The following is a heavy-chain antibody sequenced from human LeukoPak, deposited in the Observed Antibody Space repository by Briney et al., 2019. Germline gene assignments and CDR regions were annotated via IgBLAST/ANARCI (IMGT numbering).Heavy chain of an antibody. CDR1: GFTFGSYT. J-gene: IGHJ4*02. Sequence: GGSVRLSCAASGFTFGSYTMNWVRQAPGKGLEWVSSISSSSSYISYADSMKGRFTISRDNAKNSLYLQLNSLTAEDTAVYYCARDRGSSGWYEFDYWGQGTLVTVSS. D-gene: IGHD6-19*01. CDR2: ISSSSSYI. CDR3: ARDRGSSGWYEFDY. V-gene: IGHV3-21*01.